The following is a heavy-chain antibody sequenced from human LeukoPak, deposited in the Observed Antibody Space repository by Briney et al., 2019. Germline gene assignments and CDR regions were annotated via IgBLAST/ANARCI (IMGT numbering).Heavy chain of an antibody. CDR1: GYTFTGYY. CDR2: INPNSGGT. Sequence: ASVKVSCKASGYTFTGYYMHWVRQAPGQGLEWMGWINPNSGGTNYAQKFQVRVTMTRDTSIRTVYMELSRLRSDGTAVYYCARGPLILEGDWFDPWGQGTLVTVSS. CDR3: ARGPLILEGDWFDP. J-gene: IGHJ5*02. V-gene: IGHV1-2*02. D-gene: IGHD3-3*01.